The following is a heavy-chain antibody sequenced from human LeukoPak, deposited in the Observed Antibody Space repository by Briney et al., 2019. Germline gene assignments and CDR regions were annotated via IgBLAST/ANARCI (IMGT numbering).Heavy chain of an antibody. CDR3: ARVHVVVPAASGDWFDP. CDR2: INPNSGGT. J-gene: IGHJ5*02. D-gene: IGHD2-2*01. Sequence: AASVKVSCKASGYTFTGYYMHWVRQAPGQGLEWMGWINPNSGGTNYAQKLQGRVTMTRDTSISTAYMELSRLRSDDTAVYYCARVHVVVPAASGDWFDPWGQGTLVTVSS. CDR1: GYTFTGYY. V-gene: IGHV1-2*02.